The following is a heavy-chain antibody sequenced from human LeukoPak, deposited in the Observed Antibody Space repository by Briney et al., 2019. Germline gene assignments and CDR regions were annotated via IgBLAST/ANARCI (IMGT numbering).Heavy chain of an antibody. Sequence: KASETLSLTCIVSGGAISSGSYYWGWIRQPPGKGLEWIGSMYYTGSTYNSPSLKSRVTISVDKSKNQFSLKLSSVTAADTAVYYCARDSDRGSGSQNWFDPWGQGTLVTVSS. CDR3: ARDSDRGSGSQNWFDP. D-gene: IGHD1-26*01. CDR2: MYYTGST. CDR1: GGAISSGSYY. J-gene: IGHJ5*02. V-gene: IGHV4-39*07.